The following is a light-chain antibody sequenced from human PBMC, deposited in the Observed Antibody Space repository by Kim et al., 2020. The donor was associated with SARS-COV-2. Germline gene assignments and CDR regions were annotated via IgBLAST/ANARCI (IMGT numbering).Light chain of an antibody. Sequence: SLSASVGDRVTITCRASQSISSYLNWYQQKPGKAPKLLIYAASSLQSGVPSRFSGSGSGTDFTLTISSLQPEDFATYYCQQSYSTPQTFGQGTKV. CDR2: AAS. J-gene: IGKJ1*01. CDR3: QQSYSTPQT. CDR1: QSISSY. V-gene: IGKV1-39*01.